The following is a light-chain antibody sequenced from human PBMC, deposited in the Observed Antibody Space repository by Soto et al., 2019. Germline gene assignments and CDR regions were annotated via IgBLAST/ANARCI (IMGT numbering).Light chain of an antibody. J-gene: IGLJ7*01. CDR2: YDS. CDR3: QVWDSSSDLAV. CDR1: NIGSKS. Sequence: SYELTQPPSVSVAPGKTARITCGGNNIGSKSVHLYQQKPGQAPVLVIYYDSDRPSGIPERFSGSNSGNTATLTISRVEAGYEADYYCQVWDSSSDLAVFGGGTQLTVL. V-gene: IGLV3-21*04.